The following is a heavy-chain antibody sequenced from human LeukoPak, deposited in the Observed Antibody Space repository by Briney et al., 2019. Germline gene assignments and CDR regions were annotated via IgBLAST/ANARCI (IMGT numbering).Heavy chain of an antibody. D-gene: IGHD3-10*01. CDR1: GFAFSAYS. CDR3: ARADRNYGYLFAF. J-gene: IGHJ4*02. CDR2: ISNTGSAI. V-gene: IGHV3-48*02. Sequence: GGSLRLSCAASGFAFSAYSMNWVRQGPGKGLEWVSYISNTGSAIYYTDSVKGRFTISRDNAKNALYLQMNSLRDEDTAMYYCARADRNYGYLFAFWGQGTLVTVSS.